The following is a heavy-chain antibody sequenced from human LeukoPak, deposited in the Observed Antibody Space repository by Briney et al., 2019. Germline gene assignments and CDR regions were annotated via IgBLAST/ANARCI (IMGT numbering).Heavy chain of an antibody. CDR2: IYHSGST. CDR3: ARNANPTDAFDI. V-gene: IGHV4-4*02. Sequence: SRTLSLTCAVSGGSISSSNWWSWVRQPPGKGLEWIGEIYHSGSTNYNPSLESRVSISVDKSKNLFSLKLNSVTAADTAVYYCARNANPTDAFDIWGQGTMVTVFS. J-gene: IGHJ3*02. CDR1: GGSISSSNW. D-gene: IGHD2-2*01.